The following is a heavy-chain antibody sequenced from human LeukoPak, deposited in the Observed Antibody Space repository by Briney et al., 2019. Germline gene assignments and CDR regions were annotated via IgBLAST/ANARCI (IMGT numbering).Heavy chain of an antibody. J-gene: IGHJ4*02. Sequence: GGPLRLSCAASGFTFDDYAMHWVRQAPGKGLEWVSGISWNSGSIGYADSVKGRFTISRDNAKNSLYLQMNSLRAEDTALYYCAKDSDEEMAEMGYWGQGTLVTVSS. CDR2: ISWNSGSI. CDR3: AKDSDEEMAEMGY. V-gene: IGHV3-9*01. CDR1: GFTFDDYA. D-gene: IGHD5-24*01.